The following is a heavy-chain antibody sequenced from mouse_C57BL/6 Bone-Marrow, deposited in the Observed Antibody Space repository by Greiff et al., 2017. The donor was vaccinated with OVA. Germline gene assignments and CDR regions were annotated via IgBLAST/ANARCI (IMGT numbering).Heavy chain of an antibody. J-gene: IGHJ2*01. V-gene: IGHV5-4*01. Sequence: EVKLMESGGGLVKPGGSLKLSCAASGFTFSSYAMSWVRQTPEKRLEWVATISDGGSYTYYPDNVKGRFTISRDNAKNNLYLQMSHLKSEDTAMYYCARDDGCYYFDYWGQGTTLTVSS. D-gene: IGHD2-3*01. CDR2: ISDGGSYT. CDR3: ARDDGCYYFDY. CDR1: GFTFSSYA.